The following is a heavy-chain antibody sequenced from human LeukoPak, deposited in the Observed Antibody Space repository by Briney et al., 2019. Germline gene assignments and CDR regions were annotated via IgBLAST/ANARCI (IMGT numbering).Heavy chain of an antibody. D-gene: IGHD2-21*01. Sequence: PSETLSLTCAVYGGSFSGYHWSWIRPPPGKGLEWIGEINHSGSTNYNPSLKSRVTISVDTSKNQFSLKLSSVTAADTVVFQAEDGIRDPKGRWYFDLWGRGTLVTVSS. CDR2: INHSGST. CDR3: EDGIRDPKGRWYFDL. CDR1: GGSFSGYH. J-gene: IGHJ2*01. V-gene: IGHV4-34*01.